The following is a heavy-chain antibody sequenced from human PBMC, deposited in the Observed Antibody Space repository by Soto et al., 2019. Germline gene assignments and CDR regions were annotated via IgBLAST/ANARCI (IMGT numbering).Heavy chain of an antibody. D-gene: IGHD2-8*01. J-gene: IGHJ6*02. CDR2: ISSASSAI. CDR1: GFTFSSYH. Sequence: GGSLRLSCAASGFTFSSYHMDWVRQAPGKGLEWVSYISSASSAIYYADSVKGRFTISRGNAKNSLFLQMNSLRAEDTAVYYCARDLMGYAMDVWGQGTTVTVSS. CDR3: ARDLMGYAMDV. V-gene: IGHV3-48*03.